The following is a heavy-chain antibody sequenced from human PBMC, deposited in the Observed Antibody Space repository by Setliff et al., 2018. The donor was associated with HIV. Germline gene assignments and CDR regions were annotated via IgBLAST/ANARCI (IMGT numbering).Heavy chain of an antibody. CDR3: AREVGGRNTLGSCVLDY. CDR1: GDTFNSYT. V-gene: IGHV1-69*10. CDR2: IITILGIP. D-gene: IGHD1-26*01. J-gene: IGHJ4*02. Sequence: SVKVSCKASGDTFNSYTFTWVRQAPGQGPEWMGGIITILGIPNYAPKFQHRVTISADESTKTIYMELSNLKSDDTAVYFCAREVGGRNTLGSCVLDYWGQGTPVTVSS.